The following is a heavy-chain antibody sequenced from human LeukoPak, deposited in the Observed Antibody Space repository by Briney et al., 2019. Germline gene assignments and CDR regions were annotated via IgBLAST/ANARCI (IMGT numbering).Heavy chain of an antibody. Sequence: GGSLRLSCAGSGFTFSQYVMHWVRQAPGKGLEYLSVISYNGEQTYYSKSVTGRFTISRDNSKNMLYLQMGSLRPEDTAVYFCARDPSVGGFSGSELDLWGQGTLVTVSS. V-gene: IGHV3-64*01. J-gene: IGHJ5*02. D-gene: IGHD3-22*01. CDR3: ARDPSVGGFSGSELDL. CDR1: GFTFSQYV. CDR2: ISYNGEQT.